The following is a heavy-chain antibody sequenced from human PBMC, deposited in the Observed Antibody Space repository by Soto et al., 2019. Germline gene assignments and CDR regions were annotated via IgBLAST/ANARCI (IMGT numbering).Heavy chain of an antibody. CDR1: GGSIRSYY. CDR3: ARDLGYGVDYYYNGMDV. CDR2: LFYSGST. V-gene: IGHV4-59*01. Sequence: SETLSLTCTVSGGSIRSYYWNWIRQTPGKGLEWIGYLFYSGSTDYNPSLKSRVTISVDTSKNQSSLKLNSVTAADTAVYYCARDLGYGVDYYYNGMDVWGQGTTVTVSS. D-gene: IGHD5-12*01. J-gene: IGHJ6*02.